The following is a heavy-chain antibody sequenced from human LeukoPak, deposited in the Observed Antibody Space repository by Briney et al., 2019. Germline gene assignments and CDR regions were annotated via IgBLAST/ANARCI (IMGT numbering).Heavy chain of an antibody. J-gene: IGHJ5*02. CDR3: ARRLTQYDCFDP. V-gene: IGHV6-1*01. CDR1: GDSVSSNSVT. Sequence: SQTLSLTCAISGDSVSSNSVTWNWIRQSPSRGLEWLGRTYYRSTWYNNYAVSVRGRITVSPDTSKNQFSLHLNSVTPEDTAVYYCARRLTQYDCFDPWGQGILVTVSS. CDR2: TYYRSTWYN. D-gene: IGHD2-2*01.